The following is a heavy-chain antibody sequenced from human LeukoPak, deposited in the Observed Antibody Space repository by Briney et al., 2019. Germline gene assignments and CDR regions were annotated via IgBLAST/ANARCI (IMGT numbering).Heavy chain of an antibody. CDR3: AKDLGRVYYYGRLDY. CDR2: ITWDSNTI. J-gene: IGHJ4*02. D-gene: IGHD3-10*01. CDR1: GFTFDDYA. Sequence: PGRSLRLSCVASGFTFDDYAMHWVRQVPGKGLEWVSGITWDSNTIRYADSVKGRFTIPRDNAKNSLYLQMNSLRPEDTALYYCAKDLGRVYYYGRLDYWGQGILVTVSS. V-gene: IGHV3-9*01.